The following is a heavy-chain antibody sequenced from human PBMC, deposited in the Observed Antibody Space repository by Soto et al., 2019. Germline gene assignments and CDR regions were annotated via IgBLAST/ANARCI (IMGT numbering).Heavy chain of an antibody. CDR3: ARLIKYYGSGSYYYPYYYGMDV. CDR1: GGSISSSSYY. V-gene: IGHV4-39*01. J-gene: IGHJ6*02. Sequence: SETLSLTCTVSGGSISSSSYYWGWIRQPPGKGLEWIGSIYYSGSTYYNPSLKSRVTISVDTSKNQFSLKLSSVTAADTAVYYCARLIKYYGSGSYYYPYYYGMDVWGQGTTVTV. D-gene: IGHD3-10*01. CDR2: IYYSGST.